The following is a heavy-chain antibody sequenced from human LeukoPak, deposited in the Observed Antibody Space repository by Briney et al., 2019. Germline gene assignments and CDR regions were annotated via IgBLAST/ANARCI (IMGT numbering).Heavy chain of an antibody. CDR2: MSYDGGHK. J-gene: IGHJ6*02. V-gene: IGHV3-30*18. CDR3: AKGQLVDYGMDV. Sequence: GGSLRLSCAASGFTFSSYAMHWVRQAPGKGLEWVAVMSYDGGHKYYADSVKGRFTISRDNSKNTLYLQMNSLRAEDTAVYYWAKGQLVDYGMDVWGQGTTVTVSS. D-gene: IGHD2-15*01. CDR1: GFTFSSYA.